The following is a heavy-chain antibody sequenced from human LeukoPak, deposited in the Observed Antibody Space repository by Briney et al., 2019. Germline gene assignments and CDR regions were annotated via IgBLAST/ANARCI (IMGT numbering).Heavy chain of an antibody. CDR3: AKDRVVAATLMDY. CDR2: ISYDGSNK. V-gene: IGHV3-30*18. Sequence: GGSLRLSCAASGFTFSSYGMHWVRQAPGKGLEWVAVISYDGSNKYYADSVKGRFTISRDNSKNTLYLQMNSLRAEDTAVYYCAKDRVVAATLMDYWGQGSLVTVSS. D-gene: IGHD2-15*01. J-gene: IGHJ4*02. CDR1: GFTFSSYG.